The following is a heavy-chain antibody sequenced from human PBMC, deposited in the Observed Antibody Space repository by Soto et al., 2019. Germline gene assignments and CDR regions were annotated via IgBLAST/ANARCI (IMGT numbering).Heavy chain of an antibody. J-gene: IGHJ3*02. CDR3: AKDPNGDYVGAFDI. D-gene: IGHD4-17*01. CDR2: ISGSGGRK. Sequence: EVQLLESGGNLIQPGGSLRLSCAASGFTFRNYAMSWVRQAPGAGPEWVSGISGSGGRKYYADSVKGRFTISRDNSNNALFMQMNSLRAEDTALYYCAKDPNGDYVGAFDIWGRGTMVTVSS. CDR1: GFTFRNYA. V-gene: IGHV3-23*01.